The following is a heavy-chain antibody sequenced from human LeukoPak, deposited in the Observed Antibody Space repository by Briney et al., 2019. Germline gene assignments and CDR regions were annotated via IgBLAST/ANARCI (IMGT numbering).Heavy chain of an antibody. J-gene: IGHJ6*03. Sequence: GGSLRLSCAASGFTFSSYAMSWVRQAPGKGLEWVSAISGSGGSTYYADSVKGRFTISRDNSKNTLYLQMNSLRAEDTAVYYCAKLGGGITMIVVVNYYYMDVWGKGTTATVSS. CDR2: ISGSGGST. V-gene: IGHV3-23*01. CDR1: GFTFSSYA. CDR3: AKLGGGITMIVVVNYYYMDV. D-gene: IGHD3-22*01.